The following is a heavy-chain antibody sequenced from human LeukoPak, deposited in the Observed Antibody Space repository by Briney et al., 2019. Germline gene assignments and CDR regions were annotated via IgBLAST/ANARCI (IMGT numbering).Heavy chain of an antibody. J-gene: IGHJ4*02. V-gene: IGHV3-23*01. CDR2: VRGSGGST. CDR1: GFTFRNYA. Sequence: GGSLRLSCAASGFTFRNYAMSRVRQAPGKGLEWVSGVRGSGGSTYYADSVKGRFTISRDNSKNTLYLQMNSLRAEDAAVYYCAKESNYDFWSGYYNYWGQGTLVTVSS. CDR3: AKESNYDFWSGYYNY. D-gene: IGHD3-3*01.